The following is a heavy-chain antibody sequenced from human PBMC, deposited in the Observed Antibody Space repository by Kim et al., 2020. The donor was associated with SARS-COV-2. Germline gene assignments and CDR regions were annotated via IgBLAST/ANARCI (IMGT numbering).Heavy chain of an antibody. CDR2: IYYSGST. Sequence: SETLSLTCTVSGGSISSYYWSWIRQPPGKGLEWIGYIYYSGSTNYNPSLKSRVTISVDTSKNQFSLKLSSVTAADTAVYYCARAHRGGTDSSGLDAFDIWGQGTMVTVSS. D-gene: IGHD3-22*01. V-gene: IGHV4-59*01. CDR1: GGSISSYY. J-gene: IGHJ3*02. CDR3: ARAHRGGTDSSGLDAFDI.